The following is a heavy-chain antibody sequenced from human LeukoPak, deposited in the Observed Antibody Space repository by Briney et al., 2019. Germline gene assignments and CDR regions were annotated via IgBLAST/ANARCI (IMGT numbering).Heavy chain of an antibody. CDR1: GFTFSSYG. CDR3: ANLLSGDSNFDY. Sequence: GGSLRLSCAASGFTFSSYGMHWVRQAPGKGLEWVAVISYDGSNKYYADSVKGRFTISRDNSKNTLYLQMNSLRAEDTAVYYCANLLSGDSNFDYWGQGTLVTVSS. D-gene: IGHD2-21*02. V-gene: IGHV3-30*18. J-gene: IGHJ4*02. CDR2: ISYDGSNK.